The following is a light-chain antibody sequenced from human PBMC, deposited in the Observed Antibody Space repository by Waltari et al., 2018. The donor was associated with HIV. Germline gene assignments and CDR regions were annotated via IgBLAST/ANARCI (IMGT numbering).Light chain of an antibody. CDR2: RNN. J-gene: IGLJ3*02. CDR3: AAWDVSLSGWV. Sequence: VLTQPPSTSGTPGQTVTISCPGSTSTIGSKFVYWYQQFPGTAPKLLIYRNNERPSGVPDRFSGSKSGISASLAITGLRSEDEADYYCAAWDVSLSGWVFGGGTKLTVL. V-gene: IGLV1-47*01. CDR1: TSTIGSKF.